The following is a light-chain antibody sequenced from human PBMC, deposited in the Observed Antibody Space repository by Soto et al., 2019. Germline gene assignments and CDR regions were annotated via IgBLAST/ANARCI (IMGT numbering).Light chain of an antibody. V-gene: IGKV1-5*03. CDR2: KAS. J-gene: IGKJ1*01. CDR3: QQYNNYLWT. Sequence: DIQMTQSPSTLSASVGDRVTITCRASQSISSWLAWYQQKPGKAPKLLIYKASSLDSGVPSRFSGSGSGTEFTLNISSLQPDDFATYYCQQYNNYLWTFGQGTKVEIK. CDR1: QSISSW.